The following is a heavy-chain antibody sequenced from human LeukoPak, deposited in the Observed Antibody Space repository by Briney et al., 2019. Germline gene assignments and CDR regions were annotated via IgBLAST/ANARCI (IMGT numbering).Heavy chain of an antibody. D-gene: IGHD1-1*01. CDR3: AKDRGTPNEYYFDY. CDR2: ISYDGSNK. Sequence: GGSLRLSCAASGFTFSSYGMHWVRQAPGKGLEWVAVISYDGSNKYYADSVKGRFTIPRDNSKNTLYLQMNSLRAEDTAVYYCAKDRGTPNEYYFDYWGQGTLVTVSS. CDR1: GFTFSSYG. V-gene: IGHV3-30*18. J-gene: IGHJ4*02.